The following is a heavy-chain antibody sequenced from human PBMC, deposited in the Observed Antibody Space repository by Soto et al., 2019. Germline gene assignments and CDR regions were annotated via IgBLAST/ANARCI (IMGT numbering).Heavy chain of an antibody. V-gene: IGHV4-31*03. D-gene: IGHD3-10*01. CDR3: ARTPYHYYGAGGYFRFDY. Sequence: QVQLQESGPGLVKPSQTLSLTCTVSGGSISSGGYYWSWIRQHPGKGLEWIGYIYYSGSTYYNPSLKRRVTKSVVTPKNQFSLKLSSVTAADTAVYYSARTPYHYYGAGGYFRFDYWGQGTLVTVAS. CDR2: IYYSGST. J-gene: IGHJ4*02. CDR1: GGSISSGGYY.